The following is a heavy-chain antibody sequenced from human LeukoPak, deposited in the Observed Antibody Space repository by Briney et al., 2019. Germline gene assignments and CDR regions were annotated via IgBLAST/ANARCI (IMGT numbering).Heavy chain of an antibody. CDR3: ARDHYGDSDY. CDR1: GFTFSSYS. V-gene: IGHV3-21*01. J-gene: IGHJ4*02. CDR2: ISSSGYI. Sequence: PGGSLRLSCAASGFTFSSYSMNWVRQAPGRGLEWVSSISSSGYIYYADSVKGRFTISRDNAKNSLYLQMNSLRAEDTAVYYCARDHYGDSDYWGQGTLVTVSS. D-gene: IGHD4-17*01.